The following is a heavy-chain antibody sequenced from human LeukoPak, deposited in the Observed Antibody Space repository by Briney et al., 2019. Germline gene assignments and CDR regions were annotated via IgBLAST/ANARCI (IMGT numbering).Heavy chain of an antibody. J-gene: IGHJ3*02. CDR1: GYTFTSYG. D-gene: IGHD3-22*01. CDR2: ISAYNGNT. Sequence: ASVKVSCKASGYTFTSYGISWVRQAPGQGLEWMGWISAYNGNTNYAQKLQGRVTMTTDTSTSTAYMELRSLRSDDTAVYYCAREGAYYYDSSGIDYAFDIWGQGTMVTVSP. V-gene: IGHV1-18*01. CDR3: AREGAYYYDSSGIDYAFDI.